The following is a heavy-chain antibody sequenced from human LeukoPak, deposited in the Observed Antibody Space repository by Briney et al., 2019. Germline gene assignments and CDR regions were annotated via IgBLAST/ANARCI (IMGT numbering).Heavy chain of an antibody. V-gene: IGHV3-30-3*01. J-gene: IGHJ6*03. CDR2: ISYDGSNK. D-gene: IGHD1-14*01. Sequence: PGGSLRLSCAASGFTFSSYAMHWVRQAPGKGLEWVAVISYDGSNKYYADSVKGRFTISRDNSKNTLYLQMNSLRAEDTAVYYCTRVPNHYYYYYYMDVWGKGTTVTVSS. CDR1: GFTFSSYA. CDR3: TRVPNHYYYYYYMDV.